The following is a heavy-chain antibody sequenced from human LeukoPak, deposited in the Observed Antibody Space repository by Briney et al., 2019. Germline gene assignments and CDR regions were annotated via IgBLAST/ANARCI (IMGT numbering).Heavy chain of an antibody. V-gene: IGHV4-4*07. CDR3: ARTLVLRFLEWPHVLDV. J-gene: IGHJ6*02. Sequence: SETLSLTCIVSGGSISSYYWSWIRQPAGKGLEWIGRIYTSGSTNYNPSLKSRVTMSVDTSKNQFSLKLSSVTAADTAVYYCARTLVLRFLEWPHVLDVWGQGTTVTVSS. D-gene: IGHD3-3*01. CDR2: IYTSGST. CDR1: GGSISSYY.